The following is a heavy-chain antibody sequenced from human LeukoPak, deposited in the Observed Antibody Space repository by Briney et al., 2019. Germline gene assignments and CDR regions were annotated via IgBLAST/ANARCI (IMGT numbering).Heavy chain of an antibody. Sequence: ASVTVSCKVSGYTLTELSMHWVRQAPGKGLEWMGGFDAEDGETIYAQKFQGRVTMTEDTSTDTAYMELSSLRSEDTAVYYCATDLPGTYYYDSSAYYWGYWGQGTLVTVSS. CDR1: GYTLTELS. CDR3: ATDLPGTYYYDSSAYYWGY. V-gene: IGHV1-24*01. D-gene: IGHD3-22*01. J-gene: IGHJ4*02. CDR2: FDAEDGET.